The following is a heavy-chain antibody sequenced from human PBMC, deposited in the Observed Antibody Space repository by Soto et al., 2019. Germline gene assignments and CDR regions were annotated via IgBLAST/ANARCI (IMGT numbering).Heavy chain of an antibody. J-gene: IGHJ4*02. D-gene: IGHD2-2*01. V-gene: IGHV3-48*03. CDR2: ISSSGSTI. CDR3: ARGSNVVVPAAIDFDY. CDR1: GFTFSSYE. Sequence: GESLKISCAASGFTFSSYEMNWVRQAPGKGREWVSYISSSGSTIYYADSVKGRFTISRDNAKNSLYLQMNSLRAEDTAVYYCARGSNVVVPAAIDFDYWGQGTLVTVSS.